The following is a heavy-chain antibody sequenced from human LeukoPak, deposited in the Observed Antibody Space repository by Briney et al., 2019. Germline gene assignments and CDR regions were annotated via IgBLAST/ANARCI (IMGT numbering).Heavy chain of an antibody. CDR1: GGSISSGSYY. CDR2: IYTSGIT. J-gene: IGHJ4*02. CDR3: AREGDYYDSSGYCYFDY. D-gene: IGHD3-22*01. V-gene: IGHV4-61*02. Sequence: SQTLSLTCTVSGGSISSGSYYWSWIRQRAGTGLECVGRIYTSGITNYNPSLKSRVTISVDTSKNQFSLKLSSVTAADTAVYYCAREGDYYDSSGYCYFDYWGQGTLVTVSS.